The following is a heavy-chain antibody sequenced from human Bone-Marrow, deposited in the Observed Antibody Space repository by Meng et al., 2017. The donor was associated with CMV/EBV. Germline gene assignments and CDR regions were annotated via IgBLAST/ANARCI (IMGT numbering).Heavy chain of an antibody. V-gene: IGHV3-49*04. D-gene: IGHD3-22*01. CDR3: TREDDDSSGYPL. CDR2: IRSKAYGGTT. Sequence: GESLKISCTASGFTFGDYAMSWVRQAPGKGLEWVGFIRSKAYGGTTEYAASVKGRFTISRDDSKSIAYLQMNSLKTEDTAVYYCTREDDDSSGYPLWGQGTLVTVYS. CDR1: GFTFGDYA. J-gene: IGHJ4*02.